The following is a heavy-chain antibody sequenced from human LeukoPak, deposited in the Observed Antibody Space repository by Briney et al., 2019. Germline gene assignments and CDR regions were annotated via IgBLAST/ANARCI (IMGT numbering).Heavy chain of an antibody. Sequence: GGSLRLSCAASGFTFSSYAMSWVRQAPGKGLEWVSAISGSGGSTYHADSVKGRFTISRDNSKNTLYLQMNSLRAEDTAVYYCAKKKRFYCSSTSCPPYYYMDVWGKGTTVTVSS. J-gene: IGHJ6*03. CDR1: GFTFSSYA. CDR3: AKKKRFYCSSTSCPPYYYMDV. V-gene: IGHV3-23*01. D-gene: IGHD2-2*01. CDR2: ISGSGGST.